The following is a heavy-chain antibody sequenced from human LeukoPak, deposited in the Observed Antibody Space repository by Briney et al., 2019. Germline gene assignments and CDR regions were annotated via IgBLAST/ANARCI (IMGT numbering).Heavy chain of an antibody. CDR1: GFTFSSYA. V-gene: IGHV3-23*01. D-gene: IGHD6-13*01. CDR3: AKGGHSSSDTQIDY. Sequence: GGSLRLSCAASGFTFSSYAMSWVRQAPGKGLEWVSGISGSGGSTYYADSVKGRFTISRDNSKNTLHLQMSSLRAEDTAVYYCAKGGHSSSDTQIDYWGQGTLVTVSS. J-gene: IGHJ4*02. CDR2: ISGSGGST.